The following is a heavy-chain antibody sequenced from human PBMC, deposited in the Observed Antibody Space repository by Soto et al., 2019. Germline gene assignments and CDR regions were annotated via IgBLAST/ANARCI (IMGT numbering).Heavy chain of an antibody. J-gene: IGHJ4*02. Sequence: GALRLSCAASGFTFSSYGMHWVRQAPGKGLEWVAVIWYDGSNKYYADSVKGRFTISRDNSKNTLYLQMNSLRAEDTAVYYCARMRDSSGYYRGYWGQGTLVTVSS. CDR3: ARMRDSSGYYRGY. V-gene: IGHV3-33*01. CDR2: IWYDGSNK. D-gene: IGHD3-22*01. CDR1: GFTFSSYG.